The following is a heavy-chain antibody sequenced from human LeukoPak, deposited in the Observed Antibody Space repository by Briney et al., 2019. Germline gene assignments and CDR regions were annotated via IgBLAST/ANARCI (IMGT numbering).Heavy chain of an antibody. Sequence: ASVKVSCKASGYTFTSYGISWVRQAPGQGLEWMGWISAYNGNTNYAQKLQGRVTMTTDTSTSTAYMELRSLRSDDTAVYYCARPPIAAAGTAYFQHWGQGTLVTVSS. CDR3: ARPPIAAAGTAYFQH. CDR2: ISAYNGNT. V-gene: IGHV1-18*01. CDR1: GYTFTSYG. D-gene: IGHD6-13*01. J-gene: IGHJ1*01.